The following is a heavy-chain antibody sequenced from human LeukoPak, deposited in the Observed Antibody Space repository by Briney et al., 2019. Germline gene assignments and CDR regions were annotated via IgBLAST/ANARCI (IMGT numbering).Heavy chain of an antibody. Sequence: SETLSLTCAVSGGSISSSSYYWGWIRQPPGKGLEWIGSIYYSGSTYYNPSLKSRVTISVDTSKNQFSLKLSSVTAADTAVYYCASMEPDYDILTGYYTHWGQGTLVTVSS. CDR2: IYYSGST. J-gene: IGHJ4*02. D-gene: IGHD3-9*01. V-gene: IGHV4-39*01. CDR1: GGSISSSSYY. CDR3: ASMEPDYDILTGYYTH.